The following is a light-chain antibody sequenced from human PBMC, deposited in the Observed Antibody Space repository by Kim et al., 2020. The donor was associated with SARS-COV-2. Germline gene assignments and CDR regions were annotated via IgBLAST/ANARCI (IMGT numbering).Light chain of an antibody. Sequence: LSPGERAHLSCRASQSVSKNYLAWYQQKPGQAPRLLIYGASSRAAGIPDRFSGSGSGTDFTLTISRLEPEDFAVYYCQQFGSSLYTFGQGTKLEI. CDR3: QQFGSSLYT. J-gene: IGKJ2*01. CDR2: GAS. V-gene: IGKV3-20*01. CDR1: QSVSKNY.